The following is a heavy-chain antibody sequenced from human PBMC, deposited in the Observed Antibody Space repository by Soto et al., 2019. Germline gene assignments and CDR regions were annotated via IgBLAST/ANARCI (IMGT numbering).Heavy chain of an antibody. V-gene: IGHV3-23*01. CDR1: GFTFSSYA. CDR2: ISGSGGST. CDR3: AKRGSGSYLDY. J-gene: IGHJ4*02. D-gene: IGHD3-10*01. Sequence: EVQLLESGGGLVQPGGSLRLSCGASGFTFSSYAMSWVRQAPGKGLEWVSVISGSGGSTYYADSVKGRFTISRDNSKNTLCLQMNSLRAEDTAVYYCAKRGSGSYLDYWGQGTLVTVSS.